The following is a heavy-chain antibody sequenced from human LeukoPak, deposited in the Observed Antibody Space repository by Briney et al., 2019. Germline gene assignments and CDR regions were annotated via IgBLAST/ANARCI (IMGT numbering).Heavy chain of an antibody. D-gene: IGHD3-10*01. CDR2: IKSKYDGGTT. V-gene: IGHV3-15*01. CDR1: GFTFSNAW. J-gene: IGHJ4*02. Sequence: GGSLRLSCAGSGFTFSNAWMNWVRQAPGKGLDWVGRIKSKYDGGTTDYATSVKGRFTISRDDSESTVYLQINSLKTEDTAVYYCATGGYFFDFWGQGTLVTVSS. CDR3: ATGGYFFDF.